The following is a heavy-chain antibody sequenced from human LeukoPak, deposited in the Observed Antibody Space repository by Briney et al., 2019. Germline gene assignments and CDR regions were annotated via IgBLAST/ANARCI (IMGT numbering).Heavy chain of an antibody. J-gene: IGHJ4*02. CDR2: ISERGGST. Sequence: GGSLRLSCVVSGISLSNYTMTWVRQAPGKGLEWVSYISERGGSTTYADSVKGRFTISRDTSLNTLYLQMNNLRAEDTAVYFCAKRGVVIRGILVIGYHQEAYHYDFWGQGVLVTVSS. D-gene: IGHD3-10*01. CDR1: GISLSNYT. V-gene: IGHV3-23*01. CDR3: AKRGVVIRGILVIGYHQEAYHYDF.